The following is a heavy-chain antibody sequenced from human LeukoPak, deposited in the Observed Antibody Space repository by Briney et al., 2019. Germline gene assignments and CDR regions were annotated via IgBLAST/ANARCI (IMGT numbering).Heavy chain of an antibody. CDR3: ARDETSYDYVWGSYRLGPFDY. CDR2: ISSSSSTI. V-gene: IGHV3-48*01. D-gene: IGHD3-16*02. Sequence: GGSLRLSCAASGFTFSSYSMNWVRQAPGKGLEWVSYISSSSSTIYYADSVKGRFTISRDNAKNSLYLQMNSLRAEDTAVYYCARDETSYDYVWGSYRLGPFDYWGQGTLVTVSS. CDR1: GFTFSSYS. J-gene: IGHJ4*02.